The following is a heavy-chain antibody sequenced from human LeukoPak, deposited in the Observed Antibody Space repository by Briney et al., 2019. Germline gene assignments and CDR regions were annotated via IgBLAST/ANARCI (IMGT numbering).Heavy chain of an antibody. Sequence: SETLSLTCTVSGGSISSYYWSWIRQPPGKGLEWIGYIYNSGSTNYNPSLKSRVTISADTSKNQFSLKLSSVTAADTAVYYCARDGRSGFDYWSRGTLVTVSS. J-gene: IGHJ4*02. CDR3: ARDGRSGFDY. D-gene: IGHD3-22*01. CDR1: GGSISSYY. CDR2: IYNSGST. V-gene: IGHV4-59*01.